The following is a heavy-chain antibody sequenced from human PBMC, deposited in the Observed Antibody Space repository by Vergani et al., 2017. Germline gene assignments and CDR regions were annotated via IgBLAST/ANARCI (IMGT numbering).Heavy chain of an antibody. J-gene: IGHJ6*02. CDR3: ARDRGIVGATTGGMDV. V-gene: IGHV4-59*01. Sequence: QVQLQESGPGLVKPSETLSLTCTVSGSPISSYYWSWIRQPPGKGLEWIGYIYYSGSTNYNPSLKSRVTISVDTSKNQFSLKLSSVTAADTAVYYCARDRGIVGATTGGMDVWGQXP. CDR1: GSPISSYY. CDR2: IYYSGST. D-gene: IGHD1-26*01.